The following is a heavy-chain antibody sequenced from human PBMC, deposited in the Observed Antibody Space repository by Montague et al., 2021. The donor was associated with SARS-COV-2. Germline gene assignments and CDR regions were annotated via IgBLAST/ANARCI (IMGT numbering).Heavy chain of an antibody. Sequence: PALVIPTQTLTLTCTFSGFSLSTSGVGVGWIRQPPGKALEWLARIDWDDDKYYSTSLKTRLTISKDTSKNQVVLTMTNMDPVDTATYYCARDWGCTHFDYWGQGTLVTVSS. D-gene: IGHD7-27*01. CDR3: ARDWGCTHFDY. CDR1: GFSLSTSGVG. V-gene: IGHV2-70*11. CDR2: IDWDDDK. J-gene: IGHJ4*02.